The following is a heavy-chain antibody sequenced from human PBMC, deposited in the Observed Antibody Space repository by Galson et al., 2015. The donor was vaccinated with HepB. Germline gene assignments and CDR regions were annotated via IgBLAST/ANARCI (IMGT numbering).Heavy chain of an antibody. Sequence: SVKVSCKASGYTVTGYYMHWVRQAPGQGLEWMGWINPNSGGTNYAQKFQGWVTMTRDTSISTAYMELSSLRAEDTAVYYCATGGGGNSEVVYYFDYWGQGTLVTVSS. V-gene: IGHV1-2*04. CDR2: INPNSGGT. CDR3: ATGGGGNSEVVYYFDY. CDR1: GYTVTGYY. J-gene: IGHJ4*02. D-gene: IGHD4-23*01.